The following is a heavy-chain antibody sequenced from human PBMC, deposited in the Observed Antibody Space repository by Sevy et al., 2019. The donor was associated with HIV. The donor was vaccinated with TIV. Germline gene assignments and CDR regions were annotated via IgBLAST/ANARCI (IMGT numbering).Heavy chain of an antibody. D-gene: IGHD3-10*01. J-gene: IGHJ4*02. CDR3: AKDRVSGTYYTGDFDY. Sequence: GGSLRLSCAASGFTFSNYAMSWVRQAPGKGLEWVSVITISGGTTYYADSVKGRSTISRDSSKNTLYLQMNSLRAEDTAVYYCAKDRVSGTYYTGDFDYWGQGTLVTVSS. CDR2: ITISGGTT. CDR1: GFTFSNYA. V-gene: IGHV3-23*01.